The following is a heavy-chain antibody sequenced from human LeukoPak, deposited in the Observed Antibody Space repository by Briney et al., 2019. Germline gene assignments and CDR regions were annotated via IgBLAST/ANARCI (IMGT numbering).Heavy chain of an antibody. V-gene: IGHV3-21*01. J-gene: IGHJ4*02. CDR2: ISSSSSYI. CDR3: ARDTAFDY. Sequence: GGSLRLSCAASGFPFNNAWMSWVRQAPGKGLEWVSSISSSSSYIYYADSVKGRFTISRDNAKNSLYLQMNSLRAEDTAVYYCARDTAFDYWGQGTLVTVSS. CDR1: GFPFNNAW. D-gene: IGHD5-18*01.